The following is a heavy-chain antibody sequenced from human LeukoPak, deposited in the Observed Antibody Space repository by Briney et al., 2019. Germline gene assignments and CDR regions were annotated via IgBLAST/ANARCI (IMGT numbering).Heavy chain of an antibody. CDR2: IKQDGSEK. Sequence: PGGSLRLSCAASGFTFSSYWMSWVRQAPGKGLEWVANIKQDGSEKYYVDSVKGRFTMSRDNAKNSLYPQMNSLRAEDTAVYYCARAKWELRVLLGYWGQGTLVTVSS. D-gene: IGHD1-26*01. J-gene: IGHJ4*02. CDR3: ARAKWELRVLLGY. V-gene: IGHV3-7*01. CDR1: GFTFSSYW.